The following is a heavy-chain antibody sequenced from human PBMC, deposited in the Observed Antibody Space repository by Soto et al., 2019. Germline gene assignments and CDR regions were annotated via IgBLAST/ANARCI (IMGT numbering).Heavy chain of an antibody. CDR2: IIPIFGTA. J-gene: IGHJ6*01. V-gene: IGHV1-69*13. D-gene: IGHD3-3*01. Sequence: ASVKVSCKASGGTFSSYAISWVRQAPGQGLEWMGGIIPIFGTANYAQKFQGRVTITADESTSTAYMELSSLRSEDTAVYYCARDSNYDFWSGYLGGGYYYGMDVW. CDR1: GGTFSSYA. CDR3: ARDSNYDFWSGYLGGGYYYGMDV.